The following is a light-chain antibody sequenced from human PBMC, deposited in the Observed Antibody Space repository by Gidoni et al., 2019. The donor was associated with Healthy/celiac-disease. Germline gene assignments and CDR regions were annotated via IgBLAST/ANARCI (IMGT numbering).Light chain of an antibody. CDR2: AAA. CDR3: QQSYSTPRWT. CDR1: QSISSY. J-gene: IGKJ1*01. V-gene: IGKV1-39*01. Sequence: DIQMTQSPSSLSASVGDRVTIPCRASQSISSYLNWYQQKPGKAPKLLIYAAASLQSWVPSRFSGSGSGTDFTLTISSLQPEDFATYYCQQSYSTPRWTFGQGTKVEIK.